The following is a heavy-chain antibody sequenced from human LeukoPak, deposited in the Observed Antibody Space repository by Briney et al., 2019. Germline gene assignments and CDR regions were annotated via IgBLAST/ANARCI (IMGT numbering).Heavy chain of an antibody. J-gene: IGHJ5*02. CDR2: INHSGST. D-gene: IGHD4-23*01. CDR1: GGSFSGYY. CDR3: ARGLRWSDNWFDP. V-gene: IGHV4-34*01. Sequence: SETLSLTCAVYGGSFSGYYWSWIRQPPGKGLEWIGEINHSGSTNYNPSLKSRVTISVDTSKNQFSLKLSSVTAADTAVYYCARGLRWSDNWFDPWGQGTLVTVSS.